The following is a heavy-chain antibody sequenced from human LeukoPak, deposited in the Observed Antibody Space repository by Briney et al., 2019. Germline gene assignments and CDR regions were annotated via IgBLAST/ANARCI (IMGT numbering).Heavy chain of an antibody. CDR1: EYTFTSYD. CDR2: MNPSSGSI. D-gene: IGHD6-13*01. CDR3: ARGEGSSSWYYYYYGMDV. V-gene: IGHV1-8*01. J-gene: IGHJ6*02. Sequence: ASVKVSCKASEYTFTSYDINWVRQATGQGLEWMGWMNPSSGSIGYAQKFQGWVTMTRDTSISTAYMELSRLRSDDTAVYYCARGEGSSSWYYYYYGMDVWGQGTTVTVSS.